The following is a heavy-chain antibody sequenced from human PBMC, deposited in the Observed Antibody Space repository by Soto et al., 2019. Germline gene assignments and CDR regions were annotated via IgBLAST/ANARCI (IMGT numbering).Heavy chain of an antibody. CDR2: INAGNGNT. D-gene: IGHD3-3*01. CDR3: ARDVGLLRLLFYFDY. J-gene: IGHJ4*02. Sequence: QVQLVQSGAEVKKPGASVKVSCKASGYTFTSYAMHWVRQAPGQRLEWMGWINAGNGNTKYSQKFQGRVTITRDTSAITAYMELSSLRSEDTAVYYCARDVGLLRLLFYFDYWGQGALVTVSS. V-gene: IGHV1-3*01. CDR1: GYTFTSYA.